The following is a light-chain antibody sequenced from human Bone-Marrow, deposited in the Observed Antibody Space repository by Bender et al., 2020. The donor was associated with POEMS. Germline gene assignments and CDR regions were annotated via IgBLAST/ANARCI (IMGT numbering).Light chain of an antibody. Sequence: SFELTQPPSVSVSPGQTASITCSGDKLGNKYACWYQQKPGQSPVMVIYQDNKRPSGIPGRFSGSNSGNTATLTISGTQPMDEADYYCQSWDSNSVVFGGGTKLTVL. CDR3: QSWDSNSVV. V-gene: IGLV3-1*01. CDR1: KLGNKY. J-gene: IGLJ2*01. CDR2: QDN.